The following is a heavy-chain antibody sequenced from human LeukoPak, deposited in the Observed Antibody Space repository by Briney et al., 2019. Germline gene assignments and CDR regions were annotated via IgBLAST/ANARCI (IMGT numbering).Heavy chain of an antibody. CDR1: GFTFSSYE. V-gene: IGHV3-48*03. D-gene: IGHD2-21*01. Sequence: VQPGGSLRLSCAASGFTFSSYEINWVRQAPGKGLEWISSISSGGTNIYYADSVKGRFTISRDDAKNSLYLQMDSLRAEDTAVYYCATFKIVVLVGPTPREYYYGMDVWGQGTTVTVSS. CDR2: ISSGGTNI. J-gene: IGHJ6*02. CDR3: ATFKIVVLVGPTPREYYYGMDV.